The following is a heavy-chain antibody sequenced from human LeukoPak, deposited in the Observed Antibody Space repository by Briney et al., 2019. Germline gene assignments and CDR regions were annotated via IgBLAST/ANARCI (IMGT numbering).Heavy chain of an antibody. CDR3: ARVVRYSYGPPTHPYYSIGNWFDP. D-gene: IGHD5-18*01. J-gene: IGHJ5*02. V-gene: IGHV1-18*01. CDR1: GFTFSSYG. Sequence: GGTLRLSCAASGFTFSSYGISWVRQAPGQGLEWMGWISAYNGNTNYAQKLQGRVTMTTDTSTSTAYMELRSLRSDDTAVYYCARVVRYSYGPPTHPYYSIGNWFDPWGQGTLVTVSS. CDR2: ISAYNGNT.